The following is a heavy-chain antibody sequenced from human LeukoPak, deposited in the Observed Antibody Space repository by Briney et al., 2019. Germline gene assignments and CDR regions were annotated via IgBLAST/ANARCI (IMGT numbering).Heavy chain of an antibody. J-gene: IGHJ3*02. CDR1: GDSISSDY. D-gene: IGHD2-15*01. CDR3: ARHCSGGSCYTFYGAFDI. CDR2: IYYSGST. V-gene: IGHV4-59*01. Sequence: NPSETLSLTCNVSGDSISSDYWSWIRQPPGKGLEWIGYIYYSGSTNYNPSLKSRVTISVDTSKNQFSLKLSSVTAADTAVYYCARHCSGGSCYTFYGAFDIWGQGTMVTVSS.